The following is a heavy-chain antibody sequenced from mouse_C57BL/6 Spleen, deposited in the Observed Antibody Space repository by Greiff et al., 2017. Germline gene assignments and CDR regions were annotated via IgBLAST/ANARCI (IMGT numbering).Heavy chain of an antibody. CDR1: GYTFTSYW. CDR2: IDPNSGGT. Sequence: QVQLQQPGAELVKPGASVKLSCKASGYTFTSYWMHWVKQRPGRGLEWIGRIDPNSGGTKYNEKFKSKATLTVDKPSSTAYMQLSSLTSEDSAVYYCAKPYGSSYDYAMDYWGQGTSVTVSS. V-gene: IGHV1-72*01. J-gene: IGHJ4*01. CDR3: AKPYGSSYDYAMDY. D-gene: IGHD1-1*01.